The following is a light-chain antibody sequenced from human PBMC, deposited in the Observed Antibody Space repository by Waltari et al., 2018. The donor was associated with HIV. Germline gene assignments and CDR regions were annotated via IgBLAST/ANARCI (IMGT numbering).Light chain of an antibody. CDR1: QGIGHS. CDR3: QKYNSAPRT. Sequence: DVQMTQSPSSLSASVGDRVSITCRASQGIGHSLAWYQQKPGKVPNLLIYAASTWQSGVPALFSGSGSGTHCTLTISSLQPEDIATYYCQKYNSAPRTFGQGTKVEIK. V-gene: IGKV1-27*01. CDR2: AAS. J-gene: IGKJ1*01.